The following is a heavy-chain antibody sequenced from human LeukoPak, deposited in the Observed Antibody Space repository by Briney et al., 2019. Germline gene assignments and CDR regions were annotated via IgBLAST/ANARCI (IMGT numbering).Heavy chain of an antibody. CDR3: ARGYGPGY. D-gene: IGHD4-17*01. J-gene: IGHJ4*02. Sequence: PSETLSLTCAVSGDSTSSTNWWNWVRQPPGEGLEWIGEIDHRGNTNYNPSLKSRLTISVDRSKNHCCLRLTSVTAEDTAVYYCARGYGPGYWGQGTLVTVSA. CDR2: IDHRGNT. CDR1: GDSTSSTNW. V-gene: IGHV4-4*02.